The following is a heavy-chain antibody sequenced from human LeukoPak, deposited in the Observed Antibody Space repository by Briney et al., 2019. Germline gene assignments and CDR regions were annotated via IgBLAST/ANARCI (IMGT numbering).Heavy chain of an antibody. J-gene: IGHJ6*03. V-gene: IGHV1-8*03. Sequence: GASVKVSCKASGYTFTGYYMHWVRQATGQGLEWMGWMNPNSGNTGYAQKFQGRVTITRNTSISTAYMELSSLRSEDTAVYYCAREVATTGMDVWGKGTTVTVSS. CDR3: AREVATTGMDV. CDR2: MNPNSGNT. D-gene: IGHD5-12*01. CDR1: GYTFTGYY.